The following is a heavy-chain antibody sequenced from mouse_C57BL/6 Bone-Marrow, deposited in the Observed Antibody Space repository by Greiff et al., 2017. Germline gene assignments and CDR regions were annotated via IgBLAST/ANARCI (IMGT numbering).Heavy chain of an antibody. CDR3: ARGGFAY. V-gene: IGHV1-54*01. CDR2: INPGSGGT. CDR1: GYAFTNYL. J-gene: IGHJ3*01. Sequence: QVQLQQSGAELVRPGTSVKVSCKASGYAFTNYLIEWVKQRPGQGLEWIGVINPGSGGTNYNEKCKGKATLTADKSSSTAYMQLSSLTSEDSAVYFCARGGFAYWGQGTLVTVSA.